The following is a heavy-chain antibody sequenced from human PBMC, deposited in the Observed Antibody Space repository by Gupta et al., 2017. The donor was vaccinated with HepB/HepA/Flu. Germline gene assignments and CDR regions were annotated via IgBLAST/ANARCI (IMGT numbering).Heavy chain of an antibody. V-gene: IGHV3-7*01. CDR3: SRCSGSTIRDLDI. CDR2: IKQDGSEK. J-gene: IGHJ3*02. D-gene: IGHD2/OR15-2a*01. Sequence: EVQLVASGGGLVQPGGSLRLSCAASGFTFSSHWVNWVRQAPGKGLEWVAKIKQDGSEKKEGFAGKGRLIISRDNAKYSMDLQMNSRRDEDTAVYYCSRCSGSTIRDLDIWGQGTMVPVSS. CDR1: GFTFSSHW.